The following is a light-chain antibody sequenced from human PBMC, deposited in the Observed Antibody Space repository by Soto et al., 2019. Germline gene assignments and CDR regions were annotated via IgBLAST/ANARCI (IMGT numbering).Light chain of an antibody. J-gene: IGLJ2*01. CDR1: SSDVGGYNY. CDR3: SSNSSRSTLV. V-gene: IGLV2-14*01. Sequence: QSALTQPASVSGSPGQSITISCTGSSSDVGGYNYVSWYQQHPGKAPKLMIYEVSNRPSGISNRFSGSKSGNTASLSRSGRHGEEECDYYCSSNSSRSTLVFGGRTTLTVL. CDR2: EVS.